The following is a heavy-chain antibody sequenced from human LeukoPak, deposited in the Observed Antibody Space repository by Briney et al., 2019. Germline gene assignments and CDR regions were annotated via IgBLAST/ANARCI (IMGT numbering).Heavy chain of an antibody. J-gene: IGHJ4*02. Sequence: GGSLRLSCAASGFTFSSYSMNWVRQAPGKGLEWVSYISSSSSTIYYADSVKGRFTISRDNAKNSLYLQMNSLRAEDTAVYYCARDQDSSGWYYFDYWGQGTLVTVSS. CDR2: ISSSSSTI. CDR3: ARDQDSSGWYYFDY. V-gene: IGHV3-48*04. CDR1: GFTFSSYS. D-gene: IGHD6-19*01.